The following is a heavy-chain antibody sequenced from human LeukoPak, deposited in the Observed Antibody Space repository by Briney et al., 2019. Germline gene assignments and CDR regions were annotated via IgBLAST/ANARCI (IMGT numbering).Heavy chain of an antibody. CDR2: IYYSGST. CDR1: GGSISSSSYY. V-gene: IGHV4-39*07. CDR3: ASYSSGWYGYYFDY. Sequence: SETLSLTCTVSGGSISSSSYYWGWIRQPPGKGLEWIGSIYYSGSTYYNPSLKSRVTMSVDTSKNQFSLKLSSVTAADTAVYYCASYSSGWYGYYFDYWGQGTLVTVSS. J-gene: IGHJ4*02. D-gene: IGHD6-19*01.